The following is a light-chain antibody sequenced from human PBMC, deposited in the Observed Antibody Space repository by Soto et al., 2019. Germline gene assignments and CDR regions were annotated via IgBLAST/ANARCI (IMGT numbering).Light chain of an antibody. CDR2: SND. CDR1: NSNIGAGYD. CDR3: AAWDDSLAWV. V-gene: IGLV1-40*01. Sequence: QSVLTQPPSVSGAPGQRVTISCTGSNSNIGAGYDVHWYQQLPGTAPKLLIYSNDQRPSGVPDRFSASKSGTSASLAINGLQSADEAVYYCAAWDDSLAWVFGGGTQLTVL. J-gene: IGLJ3*02.